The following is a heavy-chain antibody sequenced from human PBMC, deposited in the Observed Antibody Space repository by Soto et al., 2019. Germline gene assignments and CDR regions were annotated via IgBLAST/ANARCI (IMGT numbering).Heavy chain of an antibody. Sequence: PSETLSLTCTVSGGSISSGDYYWSWIRQPPGKGLEWIGYIYYSGSTYYNPSLKSRVTISVDTPKNQFSLKLSSATAADTAVYYCAREIQTTTGGSNYPDTTGETYNWFDPWGQGTLVTVS. CDR2: IYYSGST. CDR3: AREIQTTTGGSNYPDTTGETYNWFDP. CDR1: GGSISSGDYY. D-gene: IGHD4-4*01. J-gene: IGHJ5*02. V-gene: IGHV4-30-4*01.